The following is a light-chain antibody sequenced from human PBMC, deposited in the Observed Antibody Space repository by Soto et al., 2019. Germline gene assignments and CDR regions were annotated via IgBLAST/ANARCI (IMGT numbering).Light chain of an antibody. Sequence: DIQMTQSPSSLSASVGDRVTITCQASQDITNYLNWYQQKPGKAPKLLIYAPSNLETGVPSRFSASGSGTHFTFTINSLQPEDIATYYCQQFDNLPYTFGQGTKLEIK. CDR1: QDITNY. CDR2: APS. V-gene: IGKV1-33*01. J-gene: IGKJ2*01. CDR3: QQFDNLPYT.